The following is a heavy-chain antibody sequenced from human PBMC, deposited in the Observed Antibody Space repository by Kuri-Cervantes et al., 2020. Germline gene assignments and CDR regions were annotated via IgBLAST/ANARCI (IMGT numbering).Heavy chain of an antibody. D-gene: IGHD3-10*01. CDR2: FHHSGST. V-gene: IGHV4-38-2*02. J-gene: IGHJ5*02. Sequence: GSLRLSCTVSGYSISSGYYWGWIRQPPGKGLEWIGNFHHSGSTYYNPSLKSRVTISVDTSKNQFSLKLSSVTAADTAVYYCARDPAPGYYGSGTPGWFDPWGQGTLVTVSS. CDR3: ARDPAPGYYGSGTPGWFDP. CDR1: GYSISSGYY.